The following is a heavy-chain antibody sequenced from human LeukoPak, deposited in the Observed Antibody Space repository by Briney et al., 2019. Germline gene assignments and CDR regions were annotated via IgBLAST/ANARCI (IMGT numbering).Heavy chain of an antibody. CDR1: GFTFGSYA. D-gene: IGHD6-13*01. V-gene: IGHV3-23*01. J-gene: IGHJ5*02. Sequence: GGSLRLSCAASGFTFGSYAMGWVRQAPGKGLEWVSITSGGGDSTQYADSVKGRFTVSRDNSKNTLYLQMNSPRVEDTAVYYCAKTAGYSSTWYSNLFDPWGQGTLVTVSS. CDR3: AKTAGYSSTWYSNLFDP. CDR2: TSGGGDST.